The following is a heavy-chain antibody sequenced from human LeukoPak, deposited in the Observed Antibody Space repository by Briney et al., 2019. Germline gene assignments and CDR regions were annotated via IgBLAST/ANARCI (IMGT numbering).Heavy chain of an antibody. CDR2: IYPTGTT. J-gene: IGHJ4*02. CDR1: GYSISGGYY. CDR3: ARDFKDDTVVVPAADY. V-gene: IGHV4-38-2*02. D-gene: IGHD2-2*01. Sequence: YPSETLSLTCTVSGYSISGGYYWGWIRQPPGQGLEWIGNIYPTGTTYYNPSLKSRVTISIDTSKNQFSLKLSSVTAADTAVYYCARDFKDDTVVVPAADYWGQGTLVTVSS.